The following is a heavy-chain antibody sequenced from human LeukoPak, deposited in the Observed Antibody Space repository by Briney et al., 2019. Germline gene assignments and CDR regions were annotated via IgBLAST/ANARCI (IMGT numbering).Heavy chain of an antibody. V-gene: IGHV3-21*01. J-gene: IGHJ4*02. Sequence: GGSLRLSCAASGFTFSSYSMNWVRQAPGRGLEWVSSISSSSSYIYYADSVKGRFTISRDNAKNSLYLQMNSLRAEDTAVYYCAGEMPAVSRALDYGGKGPLVPVPS. CDR1: GFTFSSYS. D-gene: IGHD4-17*01. CDR2: ISSSSSYI. CDR3: AGEMPAVSRALDY.